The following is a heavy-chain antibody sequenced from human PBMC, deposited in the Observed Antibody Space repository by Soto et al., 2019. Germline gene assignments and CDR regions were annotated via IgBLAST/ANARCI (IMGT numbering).Heavy chain of an antibody. CDR3: ASQGRGSYYFAY. J-gene: IGHJ4*02. CDR1: GFTFSSYA. D-gene: IGHD2-15*01. V-gene: IGHV3-64*01. CDR2: ISSNGGST. Sequence: EVQLVESGGGLVQPGGSLRLSCAASGFTFSSYAMHWVRQAPGKGLEYVSAISSNGGSTYYANSVKGRFTISRDNSKNTLYLQMGSLRAEDMAVYYCASQGRGSYYFAYWGQGTLVTVSS.